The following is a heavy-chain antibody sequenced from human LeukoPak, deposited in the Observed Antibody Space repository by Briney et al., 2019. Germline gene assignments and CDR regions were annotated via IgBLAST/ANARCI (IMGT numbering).Heavy chain of an antibody. CDR2: IYHSGST. J-gene: IGHJ4*02. CDR3: ASVAATPFYYFDY. V-gene: IGHV4-30-2*01. CDR1: GGSISSGGDS. D-gene: IGHD2-15*01. Sequence: SETLSLTCAVSGGSISSGGDSWSWIRQPPGKSLEWIGYIYHSGSTYYNPSLKSRVTISVDRSKNQFSLKLSSVTAADTVVYYCASVAATPFYYFDYWGQGTLVTVSS.